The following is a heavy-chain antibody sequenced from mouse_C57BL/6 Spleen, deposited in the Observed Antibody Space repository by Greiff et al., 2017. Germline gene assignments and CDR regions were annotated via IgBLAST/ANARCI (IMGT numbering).Heavy chain of an antibody. CDR2: IYPGNSDT. D-gene: IGHD1-1*01. J-gene: IGHJ4*01. Sequence: VQLQQSGPVLARPGASVKMSCKTSGYTFTSYWMHWVKQRPGQGLEWIGAIYPGNSDTSYNQKFKGKAKLTAVTSASTAYMELSSLTNEDSAVYYCTRDYYGSSYEAMDYWGQGTSVTVSS. CDR3: TRDYYGSSYEAMDY. V-gene: IGHV1-5*01. CDR1: GYTFTSYW.